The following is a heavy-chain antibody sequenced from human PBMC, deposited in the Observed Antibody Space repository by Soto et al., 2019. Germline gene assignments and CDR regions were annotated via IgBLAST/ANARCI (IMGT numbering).Heavy chain of an antibody. Sequence: QVQLVQSGSEVKKPGSSVKVSCKASRGTFSSYAISWVRQVPGQVLEWMGGIMPIFGTPDYAQKFQGRVTITADESTSIAYMELSSLRSEDTGVYYCARDKDRPQLGGNYYYIMDVWGQGTTVTVSS. CDR2: IMPIFGTP. CDR3: ARDKDRPQLGGNYYYIMDV. D-gene: IGHD3-10*01. J-gene: IGHJ6*02. CDR1: RGTFSSYA. V-gene: IGHV1-69*12.